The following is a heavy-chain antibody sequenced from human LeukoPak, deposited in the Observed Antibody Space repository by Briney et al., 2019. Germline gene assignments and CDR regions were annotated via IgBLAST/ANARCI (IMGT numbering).Heavy chain of an antibody. CDR3: AADVSSTFPNWIDP. D-gene: IGHD6-6*01. J-gene: IGHJ5*02. V-gene: IGHV4-31*03. CDR2: IWNSGST. Sequence: SETLSLTCSVSGDSISSRTYYSTWIRQYPEKGLEWIGYIWNSGSTNYNQTLKRRVTVSVEPSKDQSSLTLTSLTAADTALYYCAADVSSTFPNWIDPWGQGIPVIVSS. CDR1: GDSISSRTYY.